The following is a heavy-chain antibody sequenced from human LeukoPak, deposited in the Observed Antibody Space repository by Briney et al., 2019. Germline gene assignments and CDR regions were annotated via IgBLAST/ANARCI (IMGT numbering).Heavy chain of an antibody. V-gene: IGHV1-2*02. J-gene: IGHJ4*02. Sequence: ASVKVSCKASGYTFTGYYMHWVRQAPGQGPEGIGWINPNTGGTNYAPKFQGRVTMTRDTSISTAYMELSRLRSDDTAVYYCARVSTGGYSSSAYWGQGTLVTVSS. CDR2: INPNTGGT. D-gene: IGHD6-6*01. CDR1: GYTFTGYY. CDR3: ARVSTGGYSSSAY.